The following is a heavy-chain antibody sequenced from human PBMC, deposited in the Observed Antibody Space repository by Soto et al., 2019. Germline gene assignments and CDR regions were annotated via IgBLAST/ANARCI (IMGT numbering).Heavy chain of an antibody. CDR3: ARDSGITGTHFDY. CDR2: IYHSGST. J-gene: IGHJ4*02. V-gene: IGHV4-30-2*01. Sequence: SETLSLTCTVSGGSISSGGYYWSWIRQHPGKGLEWIGYIYHSGSTYYNPSLKSRVTISVDRSKNQFSLKLSSVTAADTAVYYCARDSGITGTHFDYWGQGTLVTVSS. D-gene: IGHD1-7*01. CDR1: GGSISSGGYY.